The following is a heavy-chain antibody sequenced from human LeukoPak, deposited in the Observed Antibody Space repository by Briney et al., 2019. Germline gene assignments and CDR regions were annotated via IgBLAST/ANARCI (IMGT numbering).Heavy chain of an antibody. V-gene: IGHV1-69*13. CDR1: GGTFSSYA. CDR3: AVRQSPRDKGKWLQLSLGYYYYYMDV. Sequence: SVKVSYKASGGTFSSYAISWVRQAPGQGLEWMGGIIPIFGTANYAQKFQGRVTITADESTSTAYMELSSLRAEDTAVYYCAVRQSPRDKGKWLQLSLGYYYYYMDVWGKGTTVTISS. CDR2: IIPIFGTA. J-gene: IGHJ6*03. D-gene: IGHD5-24*01.